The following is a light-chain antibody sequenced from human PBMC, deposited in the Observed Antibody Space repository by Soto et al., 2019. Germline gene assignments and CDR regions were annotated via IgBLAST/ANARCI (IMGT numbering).Light chain of an antibody. V-gene: IGLV2-8*01. J-gene: IGLJ3*02. CDR1: SSDVGGYNF. CDR3: SSYAGRNNLV. CDR2: EVS. Sequence: QSALTQPPSASGSPGQSVTISCTGTSSDVGGYNFVSWYQQHPDKAPKLMIYEVSQRPSGVSDRFSGSKSGNTASLTVSGLQAEDEADYYCSSYAGRNNLVFGGGTKLTVL.